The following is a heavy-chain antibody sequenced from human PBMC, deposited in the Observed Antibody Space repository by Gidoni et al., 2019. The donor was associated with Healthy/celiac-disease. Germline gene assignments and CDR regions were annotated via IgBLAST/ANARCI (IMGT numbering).Heavy chain of an antibody. CDR1: CFPFMIYP. CDR2: RWYDGSNK. J-gene: IGHJ4*02. CDR3: ARESLLNYYGSGSPPWGFDY. Sequence: GLLQPGSSLSTPCSAPCFPFMIYPLPWVRQATGKGLEWVAVRWYDGSNKYYADSVKGRFTISRENSKNTLYLQMNSLRAEDTAVYYCARESLLNYYGSGSPPWGFDYWGQGTLVNVSS. D-gene: IGHD3-10*01. V-gene: IGHV3-33*01.